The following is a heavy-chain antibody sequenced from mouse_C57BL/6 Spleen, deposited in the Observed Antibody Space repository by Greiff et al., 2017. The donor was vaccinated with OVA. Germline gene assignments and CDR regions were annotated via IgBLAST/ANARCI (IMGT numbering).Heavy chain of an antibody. Sequence: EVKLMESGPGLVKPSQSLSLTCSVTGYSITSGYYWNWIRQFPGNKLEWMGYISYDGSNNYNPSLKNRISITRDTSKNQFFLKLNSVTTEDTATDDCARDYGSSHWYFDVWGTGTTVTVSS. V-gene: IGHV3-6*01. CDR3: ARDYGSSHWYFDV. CDR1: GYSITSGYY. J-gene: IGHJ1*03. CDR2: ISYDGSN. D-gene: IGHD1-1*01.